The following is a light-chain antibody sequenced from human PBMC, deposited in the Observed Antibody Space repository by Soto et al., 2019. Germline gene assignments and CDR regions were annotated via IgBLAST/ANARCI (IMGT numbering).Light chain of an antibody. V-gene: IGKV3-20*01. J-gene: IGKJ1*01. CDR1: QSVSNNY. Sequence: EIVLTQSPGTLSLSPGERATLSCRASQSVSNNYLAWYQQKPGQAPRLLIYGASSRATGIPDRFSGSGSGTDFTLTISRLEPEDFAVYYCQQYGSPRWTFGQGTKVDIK. CDR3: QQYGSPRWT. CDR2: GAS.